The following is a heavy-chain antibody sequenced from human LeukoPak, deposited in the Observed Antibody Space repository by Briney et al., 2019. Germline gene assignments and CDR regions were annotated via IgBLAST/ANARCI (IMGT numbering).Heavy chain of an antibody. CDR3: AREGFLEWLLSMGYAFDI. Sequence: GRSLRLSCAASGFTFSSYAMHWVRQAPGKGLEWVAVISYDGNNKYYADSVKGRFTISRDNSKNTLYLQMNSLRAEDTAVYYCAREGFLEWLLSMGYAFDIWGQGTMVTVSS. D-gene: IGHD3-3*01. J-gene: IGHJ3*02. CDR1: GFTFSSYA. CDR2: ISYDGNNK. V-gene: IGHV3-30-3*01.